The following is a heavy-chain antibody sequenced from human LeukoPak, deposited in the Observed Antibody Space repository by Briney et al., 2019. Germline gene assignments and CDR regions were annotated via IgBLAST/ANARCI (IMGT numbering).Heavy chain of an antibody. D-gene: IGHD3-16*01. CDR2: ISAYNGNT. J-gene: IGHJ4*02. CDR1: GFDFTSYG. CDR3: AREPKSLGDLFFIDY. Sequence: APVKVSCKASGFDFTSYGISWVRQAPGQGLEWMGWISAYNGNTHYAQKLQGRVTMTTDTSASTAYMGLRSLTSDDTAVYYCAREPKSLGDLFFIDYWGQGTLVTVSS. V-gene: IGHV1-18*01.